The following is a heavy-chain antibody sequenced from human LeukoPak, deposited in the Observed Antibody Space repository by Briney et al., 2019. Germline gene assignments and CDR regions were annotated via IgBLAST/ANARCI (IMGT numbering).Heavy chain of an antibody. D-gene: IGHD4-17*01. CDR1: GFTFSSYW. Sequence: GSLRLSCAASGFTFSSYWMSWVRQAPGKGLEWVANIKQDGSEEYYVDSVEGRFTISRDNAKDSLYLQMNSLRAEDTAVYYCAKGVLDYGDPYYFDYWGQGTLVTVSS. CDR3: AKGVLDYGDPYYFDY. J-gene: IGHJ4*02. V-gene: IGHV3-7*03. CDR2: IKQDGSEE.